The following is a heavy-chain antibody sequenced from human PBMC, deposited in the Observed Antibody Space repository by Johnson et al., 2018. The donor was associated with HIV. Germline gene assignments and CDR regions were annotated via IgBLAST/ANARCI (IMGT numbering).Heavy chain of an antibody. Sequence: QVQLVESGGGVVQPGRSLRLSCAASGFTFTSYGMHWVRQAPGKGLEWVAVISYDGNNKYYADSVRGRFTVSRDNSKNTLFLQMSSLRAEDTAVYYCARVASPAELLPWAFDIWGQGTMVTVSS. CDR3: ARVASPAELLPWAFDI. D-gene: IGHD1-7*01. CDR1: GFTFTSYG. V-gene: IGHV3-30*03. J-gene: IGHJ3*02. CDR2: ISYDGNNK.